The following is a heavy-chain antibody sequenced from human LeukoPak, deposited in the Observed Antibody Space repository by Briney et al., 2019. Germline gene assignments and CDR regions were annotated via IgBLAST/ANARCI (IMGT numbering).Heavy chain of an antibody. D-gene: IGHD5-18*01. CDR2: VYYKGNT. V-gene: IGHV4-39*07. J-gene: IGHJ4*02. Sequence: SETLSLTCIVSGGSVSSSSYYWGWIRQPPGRGLEWIGGVYYKGNTYYIPSLKSRVTISVDKSKNQFSLKLSSVTAADTAVYYCARRGYSYGLWGQGTLVTVSS. CDR1: GGSVSSSSYY. CDR3: ARRGYSYGL.